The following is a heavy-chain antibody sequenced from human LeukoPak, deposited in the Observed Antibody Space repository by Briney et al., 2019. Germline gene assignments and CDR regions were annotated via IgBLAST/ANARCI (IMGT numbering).Heavy chain of an antibody. J-gene: IGHJ6*03. V-gene: IGHV4-61*09. D-gene: IGHD3-22*01. CDR1: GGSLSSGSYY. CDR3: ARGLGSYYYDTYYYMDV. CDR2: IYTSGST. Sequence: SETLSLTCTVSGGSLSSGSYYWSWIRQPAGKGLEWIGHIYTSGSTNYNPSLKSRVTISVDTSKNQFSLKLSSVTAADTAVYYCARGLGSYYYDTYYYMDVWGKGTTVTISS.